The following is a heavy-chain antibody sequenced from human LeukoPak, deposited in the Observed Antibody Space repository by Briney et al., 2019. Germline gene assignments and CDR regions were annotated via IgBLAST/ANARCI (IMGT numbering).Heavy chain of an antibody. V-gene: IGHV1-69*04. D-gene: IGHD1-26*01. CDR1: GGTLSSYA. CDR2: IIPILGIA. CDR3: ARGGGSYVFFDY. J-gene: IGHJ4*02. Sequence: ASVKVSCKASGGTLSSYAISWVRQAPGQGLEWMGRIIPILGIANYAQKFQGRVTITADKSTSTAYMELSSLRSEDTAVYYCARGGGSYVFFDYWGQGTLVTVSS.